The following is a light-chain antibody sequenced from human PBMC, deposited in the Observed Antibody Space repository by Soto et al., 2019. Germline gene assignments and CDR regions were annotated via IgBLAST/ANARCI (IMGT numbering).Light chain of an antibody. CDR1: SSNIGAGYD. CDR2: GNS. J-gene: IGLJ2*01. Sequence: QSVLTQPPSVSGAPGQRVTISCTWSSSNIGAGYDVHWYQQLPGTAPKLLIYGNSNRPSGVPDRFSGSKSGTSTSLAMTGLQAEDEADYYCQSYDSSLSGFVVFGGGTKLTVL. CDR3: QSYDSSLSGFVV. V-gene: IGLV1-40*01.